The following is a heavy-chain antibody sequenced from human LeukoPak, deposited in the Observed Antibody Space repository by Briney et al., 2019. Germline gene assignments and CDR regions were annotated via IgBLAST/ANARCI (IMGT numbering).Heavy chain of an antibody. CDR2: IDDSGNT. Sequence: SETLSLTCTVSGGSISRYYWSWIRRPPGKGLEWIGYIDDSGNTNYNPSPKSQVTISVDKSKNQFSLKLSFVTAADTAMYYGARSDYHNRGSHTVFDVFDIWGQGTRVTVSS. V-gene: IGHV4-59*01. CDR3: ARSDYHNRGSHTVFDVFDI. J-gene: IGHJ3*02. D-gene: IGHD3-16*01. CDR1: GGSISRYY.